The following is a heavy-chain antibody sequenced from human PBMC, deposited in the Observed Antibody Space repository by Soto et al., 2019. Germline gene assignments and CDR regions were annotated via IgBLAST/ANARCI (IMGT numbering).Heavy chain of an antibody. CDR3: ARGGLGVVTYYYYGMDV. J-gene: IGHJ6*02. Sequence: ASVKVSCKASGGTFSSYAISWVRQAPGQGLEWMGGIIPIFGTANYAQKFQGRVTITADESTSTAYMELSSLRSEDTAVYYCARGGLGVVTYYYYGMDVWGQGTTVTVSS. CDR2: IIPIFGTA. V-gene: IGHV1-69*13. CDR1: GGTFSSYA. D-gene: IGHD2-21*02.